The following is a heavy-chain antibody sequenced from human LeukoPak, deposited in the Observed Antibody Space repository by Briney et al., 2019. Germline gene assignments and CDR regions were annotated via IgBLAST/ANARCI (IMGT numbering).Heavy chain of an antibody. CDR1: GFTFSSYA. CDR3: AKDPVEQQLVRGFDY. J-gene: IGHJ4*02. V-gene: IGHV3-23*01. CDR2: ISGSGGST. D-gene: IGHD6-13*01. Sequence: GGSLRLSCAASGFTFSSYAMSWVRQAPGKGLEWVSAISGSGGSTYYADSVKGRFTISRDNSKNTLYLQMNGLRAEDTAVYYCAKDPVEQQLVRGFDYWGQGTLVTVSS.